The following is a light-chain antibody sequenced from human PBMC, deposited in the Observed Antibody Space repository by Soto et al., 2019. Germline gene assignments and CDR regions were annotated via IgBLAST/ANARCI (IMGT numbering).Light chain of an antibody. Sequence: TVMTKSPETLSVSVGSKNTLSCRASQSVSSNLAWYQQKPDQPPRLLIYGASTRATGIPARFSGSGSGTEFTLTISSLQSEDFAVYYCQQYNNWTTFGQETRLQIK. CDR1: QSVSSN. CDR3: QQYNNWTT. V-gene: IGKV3-15*01. CDR2: GAS. J-gene: IGKJ5*01.